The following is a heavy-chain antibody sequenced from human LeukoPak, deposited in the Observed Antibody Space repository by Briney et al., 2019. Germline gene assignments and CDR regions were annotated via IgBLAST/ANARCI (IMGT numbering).Heavy chain of an antibody. D-gene: IGHD3-22*01. V-gene: IGHV4-59*01. CDR2: IYYSGST. J-gene: IGHJ4*02. CDR3: ARVDSSGYYYKVDY. Sequence: PSETLSLTCTVSGGSISSYYWSWIRQPPGKGLEWIGYIYYSGSTNHNPSLKSRVTISVDTSKNQFSLKLSSVTAADTAVYYCARVDSSGYYYKVDYWGQGTLVTVSS. CDR1: GGSISSYY.